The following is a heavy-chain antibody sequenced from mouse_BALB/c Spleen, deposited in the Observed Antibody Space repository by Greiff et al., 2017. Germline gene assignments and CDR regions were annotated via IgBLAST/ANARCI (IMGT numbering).Heavy chain of an antibody. J-gene: IGHJ4*01. Sequence: VQLQQSGPGLVQPSQSLSITCTVSGFSLTSYGVHWVRQPPGKGLEWLGVIWAGGSTNYNSALMSRLSISKDNSKSQVFLKMNSLQTDDTAMYYCAREPPYLYAMDYWGQGTSVTVSS. CDR2: IWAGGST. CDR3: AREPPYLYAMDY. V-gene: IGHV2-9*02. D-gene: IGHD5-5*01. CDR1: GFSLTSYG.